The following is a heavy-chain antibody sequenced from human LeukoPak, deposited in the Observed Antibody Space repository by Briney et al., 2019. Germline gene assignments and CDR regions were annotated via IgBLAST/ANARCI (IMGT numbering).Heavy chain of an antibody. J-gene: IGHJ4*02. Sequence: GESLKISCKGSGYSFSSYWIGWVRQMPGKGLEWMGIIYPGDSETRYSPSFQGQVTISADKSISTAYLQWSSLKASDTAMYYCARGYCSSSSCRIFDYWGQGTLVTVSS. CDR1: GYSFSSYW. D-gene: IGHD2-15*01. V-gene: IGHV5-51*01. CDR2: IYPGDSET. CDR3: ARGYCSSSSCRIFDY.